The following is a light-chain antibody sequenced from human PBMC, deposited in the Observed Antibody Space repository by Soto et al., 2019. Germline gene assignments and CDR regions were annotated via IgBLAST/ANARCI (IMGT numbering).Light chain of an antibody. CDR1: GRDIGAYNY. CDR2: EVE. Sequence: QSVLTQPASVSGSAGQSITISCTGSGRDIGAYNYVSWYQQHPGKAPKLIIYEVENRPSGVSNRFSASKSAFTASLTISGLQAEDEADYYCSSYTTSYFYVFGPGTKVTVL. CDR3: SSYTTSYFYV. V-gene: IGLV2-14*01. J-gene: IGLJ1*01.